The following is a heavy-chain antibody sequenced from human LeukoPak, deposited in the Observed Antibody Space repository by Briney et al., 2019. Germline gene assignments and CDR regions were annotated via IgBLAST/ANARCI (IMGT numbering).Heavy chain of an antibody. J-gene: IGHJ3*02. Sequence: SETLSLTCTVSGDSLSSSRYYRGWIRQPPGKGLEWIGSMYYSGITYYRPSLKSRVTISVDTSKNQFSLRLSSVTAADTALYYCARRQAGALEQSAFDMWGQGTMVTVSS. CDR3: ARRQAGALEQSAFDM. CDR2: MYYSGIT. V-gene: IGHV4-39*01. D-gene: IGHD3-3*01. CDR1: GDSLSSSRYY.